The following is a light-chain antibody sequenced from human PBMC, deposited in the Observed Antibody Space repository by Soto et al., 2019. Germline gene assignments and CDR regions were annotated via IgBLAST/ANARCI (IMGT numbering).Light chain of an antibody. V-gene: IGKV1-5*01. CDR2: DAS. J-gene: IGKJ1*01. CDR1: QRISSW. CDR3: QQYNTYPWT. Sequence: DIQMTQSPSTLSASVGDRVTITCRASQRISSWLAWYQQKPGKAPKLLIFDASTLESGVPSRFSGCGSGTEFTLTISSLQPDDFATYYCQQYNTYPWTFGQGTKVDIK.